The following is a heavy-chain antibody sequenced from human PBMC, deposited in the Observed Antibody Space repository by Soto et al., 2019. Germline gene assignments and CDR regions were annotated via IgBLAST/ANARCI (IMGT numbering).Heavy chain of an antibody. D-gene: IGHD4-17*01. CDR2: ISGSGGST. V-gene: IGHV3-23*01. Sequence: PGGSLRLSCAASGFTFSSYAMSWVRQAPGQGLEWVSAISGSGGSTYYADSVKGRFTISRDNSKNTLYLQMNSLRAEDTAVYYCAKDRRDYGGSYAFDIWGQGTMVTVSS. J-gene: IGHJ3*02. CDR1: GFTFSSYA. CDR3: AKDRRDYGGSYAFDI.